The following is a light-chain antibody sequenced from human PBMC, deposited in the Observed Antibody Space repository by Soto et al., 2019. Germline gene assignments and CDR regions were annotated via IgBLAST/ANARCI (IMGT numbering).Light chain of an antibody. J-gene: IGKJ1*01. Sequence: IVLTQSPVTLALSPGERAVLSCRASQSVSTSLAWYQHKPGQAPRLFIYDASKRAPGIPARFSGSGSGTDFTLTISRLEPEDFAVYYCQVRDVWPSFGQGTKVESK. CDR3: QVRDVWPS. V-gene: IGKV3-11*01. CDR2: DAS. CDR1: QSVSTS.